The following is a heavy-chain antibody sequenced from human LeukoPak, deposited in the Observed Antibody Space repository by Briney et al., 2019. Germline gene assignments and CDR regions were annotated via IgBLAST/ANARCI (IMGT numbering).Heavy chain of an antibody. Sequence: GGSLRLSCAASGFTFSSYSMNWVRQAPGKGLEWVSPISSSSSYIYYADSVKGRFTISRDNAKNSLYLQMNSLRAEDTAVYYCARAFADGYNSSPFVYWGQGTLVTVSS. CDR2: ISSSSSYI. J-gene: IGHJ4*02. D-gene: IGHD5-24*01. CDR1: GFTFSSYS. V-gene: IGHV3-21*01. CDR3: ARAFADGYNSSPFVY.